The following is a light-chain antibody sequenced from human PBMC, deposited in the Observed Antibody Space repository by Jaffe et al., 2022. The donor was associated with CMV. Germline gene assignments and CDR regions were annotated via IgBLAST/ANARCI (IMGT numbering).Light chain of an antibody. V-gene: IGLV4-60*03. CDR2: FEGNGRF. Sequence: QPVLTQSSSASASLGSSVKLTCTLSSGHRSYIIAWHQQQPGQAPRFLMKFEGNGRFKKGSGAPDRFSGSSSGADRYLTISNLQSEDEADYYCETWDSNTWVFGGGTKLTVL. CDR3: ETWDSNTWV. J-gene: IGLJ3*02. CDR1: SGHRSYI.